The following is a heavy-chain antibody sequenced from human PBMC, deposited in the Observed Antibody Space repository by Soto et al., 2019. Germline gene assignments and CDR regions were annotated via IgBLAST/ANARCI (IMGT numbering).Heavy chain of an antibody. CDR1: GFTFSSYA. J-gene: IGHJ6*02. CDR2: ISYDGSNK. D-gene: IGHD5-12*01. V-gene: IGHV3-30-3*01. Sequence: QVQLVESGGGVVQPGRSLRLSCAASGFTFSSYAMHWVRQAPGKGLEWVAVISYDGSNKYYADSVKGRFTISRDNSKNTLYLQMNSLRAEDTAVYYCARDLEYSGYDDPNAYYYYGMDVWGQGTTVTVSS. CDR3: ARDLEYSGYDDPNAYYYYGMDV.